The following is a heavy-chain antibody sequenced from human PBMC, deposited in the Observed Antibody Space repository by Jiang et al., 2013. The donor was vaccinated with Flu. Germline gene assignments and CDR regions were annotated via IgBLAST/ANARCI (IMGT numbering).Heavy chain of an antibody. CDR2: ITASGISK. Sequence: QLLEVWGRLGTTGGSLRLSCAASGFTFNSCAMSWVRQAPGTGLEWVSTITASGISKYYADSVEGRFTISRDNSKNTLFLQLDSLRAEDTAVYYCAQDPPRDGRYWGGPAHDGPYIWGQGTMVTVSS. CDR3: AQDPPRDGRYWGGPAHDGPYI. D-gene: IGHD7-27*01. J-gene: IGHJ3*02. V-gene: IGHV3-23*01. CDR1: GFTFNSCA.